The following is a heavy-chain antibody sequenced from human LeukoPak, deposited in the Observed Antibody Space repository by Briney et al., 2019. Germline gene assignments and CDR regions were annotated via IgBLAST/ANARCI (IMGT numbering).Heavy chain of an antibody. D-gene: IGHD4-17*01. CDR2: VYYTGST. CDR1: DVSISTESYY. CDR3: ARGLDYADWFDP. Sequence: SETLSLTCAVSDVSISTESYYWGWVRQPPGKGLEWIANVYYTGSTDYTPSLKSRVTISVDTSKNQFSLKLSSVTAADTAVYYCARGLDYADWFDPWGQGTLVTVSS. V-gene: IGHV4-39*07. J-gene: IGHJ5*02.